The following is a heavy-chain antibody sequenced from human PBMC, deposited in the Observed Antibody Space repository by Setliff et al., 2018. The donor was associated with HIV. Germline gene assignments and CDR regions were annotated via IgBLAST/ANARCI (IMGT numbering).Heavy chain of an antibody. D-gene: IGHD3-10*01. CDR2: INTGNGDT. J-gene: IGHJ4*02. Sequence: ASVKVSCKASGGTFSSYAMHWVRQAPGQRLEWVGWINTGNGDTKYSQDFQGRVTISRDTSASTAHMELSSLRSEGMAVYYCARSQINLVRGVVHYSDYWGQGTLVTVSS. CDR3: ARSQINLVRGVVHYSDY. V-gene: IGHV1-3*03. CDR1: GGTFSSYA.